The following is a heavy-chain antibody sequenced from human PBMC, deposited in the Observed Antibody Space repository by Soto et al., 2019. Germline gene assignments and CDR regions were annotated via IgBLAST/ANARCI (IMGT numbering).Heavy chain of an antibody. D-gene: IGHD6-13*01. CDR1: GFTFSDYW. CDR2: IKYDGREK. J-gene: IGHJ4*02. V-gene: IGHV3-7*05. Sequence: EVQLVESGGGLVQPGGSLGLSCAASGFTFSDYWMNWVRQTPGKGLEWVASIKYDGREKNNVDSVKGRFTISRDNAKNSVYLQMASLRAEDTAVYYCARDGVAPGLYFDHWGQGTPVTVSS. CDR3: ARDGVAPGLYFDH.